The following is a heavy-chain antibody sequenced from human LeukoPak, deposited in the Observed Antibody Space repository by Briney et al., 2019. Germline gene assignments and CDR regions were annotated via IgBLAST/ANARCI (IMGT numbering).Heavy chain of an antibody. D-gene: IGHD3-16*01. J-gene: IGHJ3*02. CDR2: IWSDGSDK. CDR1: GFTFSTYG. V-gene: IGHV3-33*01. CDR3: ARRGSKIYSFDI. Sequence: GGSLRLSCAASGFTFSTYGMHWVRQAPGKRLEWVAVIWSDGSDKYYADSMEGRLTISRDNSKNTVSLQMNSLRAEDTAVYYCARRGSKIYSFDIWGQGTLVTVSS.